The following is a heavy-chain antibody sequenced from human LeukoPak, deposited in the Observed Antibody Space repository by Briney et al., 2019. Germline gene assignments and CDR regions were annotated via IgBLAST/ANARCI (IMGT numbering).Heavy chain of an antibody. J-gene: IGHJ4*02. Sequence: PSETLSLTCTVSGGSISSYYWSWLRQPPGRGLEWIGYIYYSGSTNYNPSLKSRVTISVDTSKNQFSLKLSSVTAADTAVYYCARGLPNYYGSGSYWDYRGQGTLVTVSS. V-gene: IGHV4-59*01. CDR2: IYYSGST. CDR3: ARGLPNYYGSGSYWDY. D-gene: IGHD3-10*01. CDR1: GGSISSYY.